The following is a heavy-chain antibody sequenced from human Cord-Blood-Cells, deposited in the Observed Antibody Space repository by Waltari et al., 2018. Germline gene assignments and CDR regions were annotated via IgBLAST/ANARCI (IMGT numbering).Heavy chain of an antibody. J-gene: IGHJ5*02. CDR3: ARFYSSSNWFDP. CDR1: GFTFSSHG. Sequence: QVQLVESVGGVVQPGRSLRLPCAASGFTFSSHGMHSVRQAPGKGLEWVAVIWYDGSNKYYADSVKGRFTISRDNAKNSLYLQMNSLRAEDTAVYYCARFYSSSNWFDPWGQGTLVTVSS. D-gene: IGHD6-6*01. V-gene: IGHV3-33*08. CDR2: IWYDGSNK.